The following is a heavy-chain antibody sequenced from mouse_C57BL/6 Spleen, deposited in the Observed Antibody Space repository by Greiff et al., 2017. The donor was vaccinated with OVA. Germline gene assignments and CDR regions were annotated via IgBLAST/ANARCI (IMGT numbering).Heavy chain of an antibody. V-gene: IGHV3-6*01. Sequence: EVKLQESGPGLVKPSQSLSLTCSVTGYSITSGYYWNWIRQFPGNKLEWMGYISYDGSNNYNPSLKNRISITRDTSKNQFFLKLNSVTTEDTATYYCARDRGITTGDWYFDVWGTGTTVTVSS. CDR1: GYSITSGYY. CDR2: ISYDGSN. D-gene: IGHD1-1*01. CDR3: ARDRGITTGDWYFDV. J-gene: IGHJ1*03.